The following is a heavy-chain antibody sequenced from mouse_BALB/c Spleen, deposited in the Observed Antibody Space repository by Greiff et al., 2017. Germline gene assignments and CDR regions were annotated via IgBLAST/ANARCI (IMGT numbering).Heavy chain of an antibody. CDR1: GYSITSDYA. CDR2: ISYSGST. CDR3: ARHYGSYYYAMDY. D-gene: IGHD1-2*01. V-gene: IGHV3-2*02. Sequence: EVKLVESGPGLVKPSQSLSLTCTVTGYSITSDYAWNWIRQFPGNKLEWMGYISYSGSTSYNPSLKSRISITRDTSKNQFFLQLNSVTTEDTATYYCARHYGSYYYAMDYWGQGTSVTVSS. J-gene: IGHJ4*01.